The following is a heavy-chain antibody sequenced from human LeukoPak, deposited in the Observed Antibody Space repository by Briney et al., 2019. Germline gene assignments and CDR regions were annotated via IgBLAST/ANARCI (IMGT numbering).Heavy chain of an antibody. Sequence: GGSLRLTCAASGFTFSSYGMHWVRQAPGKGLEWVAFIRYDGSNKYYADSVKGRFTISRDNSENTLYLQMNSLRAEDTAVYYYARLIVGATSEDYWGQGTLVTVSS. CDR2: IRYDGSNK. J-gene: IGHJ4*02. D-gene: IGHD1-26*01. V-gene: IGHV3-30*02. CDR1: GFTFSSYG. CDR3: ARLIVGATSEDY.